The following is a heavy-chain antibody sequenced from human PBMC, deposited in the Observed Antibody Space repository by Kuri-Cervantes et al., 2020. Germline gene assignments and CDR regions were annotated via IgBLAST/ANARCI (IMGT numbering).Heavy chain of an antibody. D-gene: IGHD5-24*01. J-gene: IGHJ4*02. CDR3: ARGGGGDGHNFNY. CDR2: IYHSGST. V-gene: IGHV4-38-2*01. Sequence: SETLSLTCAVSGYSISSGYYWGWIRQPPGKGLEWIGSIYHSGSTYYNPSLKNRVTISVDTSKNQFSLKLSSVTAADTAVYYCARGGGGDGHNFNYWGQGTLVTDSS. CDR1: GYSISSGYY.